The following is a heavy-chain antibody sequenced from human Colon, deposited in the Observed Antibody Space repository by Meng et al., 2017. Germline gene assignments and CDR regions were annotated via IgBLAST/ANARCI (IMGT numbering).Heavy chain of an antibody. D-gene: IGHD6-13*01. CDR1: GYLFSYYA. CDR3: AREGSDSWIDY. CDR2: SNTKTGNP. J-gene: IGHJ4*02. Sequence: QVQLVQSGPELNKPRASVKVTCKTSGYLFSYYAMNWVRQAPGRGLEWMGWSNTKTGNPTYAHAFTGRFVFSLDTSVSTAYLQINDLKADDTAVYYCAREGSDSWIDYWGQGTLVTVSS. V-gene: IGHV7-4-1*02.